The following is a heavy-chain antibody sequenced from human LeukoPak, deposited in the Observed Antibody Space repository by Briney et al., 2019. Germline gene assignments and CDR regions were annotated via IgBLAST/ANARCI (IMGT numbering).Heavy chain of an antibody. CDR1: GGSFSGYY. Sequence: SETLSLTCAVYGGSFSGYYWSWIRQPPGEGLEWIGEINHSGSTNYNPSLKSRVTISVDTSKNQFSLKLSSVTAADTAVYYCASSTTVSDFDYWGQGTLVTVSS. J-gene: IGHJ4*02. CDR3: ASSTTVSDFDY. CDR2: INHSGST. V-gene: IGHV4-34*01. D-gene: IGHD4-17*01.